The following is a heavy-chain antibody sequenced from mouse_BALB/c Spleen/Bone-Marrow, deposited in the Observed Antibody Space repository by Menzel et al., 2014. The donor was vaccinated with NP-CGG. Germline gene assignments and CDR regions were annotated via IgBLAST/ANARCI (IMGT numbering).Heavy chain of an antibody. CDR2: INPDSSTI. D-gene: IGHD1-1*01. V-gene: IGHV4-1*02. Sequence: VQLQQSGGGLVQPGGSLKLSCAASGFDFSRYWMSWVRQAPGKGLEWIGEINPDSSTINYTPSLKDKFIISRDNAKNTLYLQMSKVRSEDTALCYCARLNYYGNLFVWGAGTTVTVSS. CDR3: ARLNYYGNLFV. J-gene: IGHJ1*01. CDR1: GFDFSRYW.